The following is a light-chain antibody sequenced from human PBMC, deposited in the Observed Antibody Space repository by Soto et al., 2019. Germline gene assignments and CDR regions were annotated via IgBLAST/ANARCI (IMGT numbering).Light chain of an antibody. CDR2: GAS. CDR3: QQYATYSPEWT. V-gene: IGKV1-5*01. Sequence: DIQMTQSPSTLSASVGDSVTVTCRASQSIGTWLAWYQQKPGTAPKLLIDGASSLETGVSSRFSGSGSGTKFTLTITSLHPDDFATYYCQQYATYSPEWTFGHGTKVAIK. CDR1: QSIGTW. J-gene: IGKJ1*01.